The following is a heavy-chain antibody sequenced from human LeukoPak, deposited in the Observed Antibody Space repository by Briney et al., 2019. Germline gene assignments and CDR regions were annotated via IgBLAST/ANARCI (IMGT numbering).Heavy chain of an antibody. J-gene: IGHJ4*02. CDR2: ISNSGGNT. V-gene: IGHV3-23*01. CDR3: AKLLSRYDYCDY. D-gene: IGHD3-9*01. Sequence: RAGGSLSLSCALSGLTFSNYAINWVRQAPGKGLEGVSSISNSGGNTFYADSGKGRFTIYRDNSKNTLYLQMNSLRAEDTAVYYCAKLLSRYDYCDYWGQGTLVTVSS. CDR1: GLTFSNYA.